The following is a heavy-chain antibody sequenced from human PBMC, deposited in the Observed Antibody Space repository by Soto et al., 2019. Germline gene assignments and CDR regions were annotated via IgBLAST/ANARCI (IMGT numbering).Heavy chain of an antibody. V-gene: IGHV3-15*01. J-gene: IGHJ4*02. Sequence: PGGSLRLSCAASGFTVSNAWMSWVRQAPGKGLEWVGRIKSKTDGGTTEYDAPVKGRFTISRDDSKNTLYLQMNSLKTEDTAGYYCTRYSYGASEYWGQGTLVTVSS. D-gene: IGHD5-18*01. CDR1: GFTVSNAW. CDR2: IKSKTDGGTT. CDR3: TRYSYGASEY.